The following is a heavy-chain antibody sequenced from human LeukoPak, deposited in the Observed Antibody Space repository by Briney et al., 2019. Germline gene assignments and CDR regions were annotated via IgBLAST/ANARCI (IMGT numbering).Heavy chain of an antibody. D-gene: IGHD5-12*01. V-gene: IGHV4-59*08. J-gene: IGHJ4*02. CDR3: TRGDVDSMDY. Sequence: DPSETLSLTCTVSGGSISSYYWSWIRQPPGKGLEWIGYIYYSGSTNYNPSLKSRVTISVDTSKNQFSLKLSSVTAADTAVYYCTRGDVDSMDYWGQGTLVTVSS. CDR1: GGSISSYY. CDR2: IYYSGST.